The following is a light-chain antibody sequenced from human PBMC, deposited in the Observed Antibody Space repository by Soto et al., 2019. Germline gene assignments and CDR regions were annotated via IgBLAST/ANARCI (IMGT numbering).Light chain of an antibody. V-gene: IGKV1-39*01. J-gene: IGKJ1*01. Sequence: DIQMTQSPSSLSASVGDRVTITCRASQSISSYLNWYQQKPGKAPNVLIYAASTLQSGVPTRFSGSGSGTDFTLTISSLQPEDFATYYCQRSYSVPRTFGLGTKVDIK. CDR2: AAS. CDR3: QRSYSVPRT. CDR1: QSISSY.